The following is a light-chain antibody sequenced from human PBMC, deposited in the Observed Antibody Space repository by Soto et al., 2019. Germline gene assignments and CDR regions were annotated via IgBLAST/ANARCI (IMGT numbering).Light chain of an antibody. J-gene: IGLJ3*02. V-gene: IGLV4-69*01. CDR1: SGHSSYA. CDR2: LNSDGSH. CDR3: QTWGTGLWV. Sequence: QLVLTQSPSASASLGASVKLTCTLSSGHSSYAIAWHQQQPEKGPRYLMKLNSDGSHSKGDGIPDRFSGSSSGAERYLTISSLQSEDEADYYCQTWGTGLWVFGGGTKLTAL.